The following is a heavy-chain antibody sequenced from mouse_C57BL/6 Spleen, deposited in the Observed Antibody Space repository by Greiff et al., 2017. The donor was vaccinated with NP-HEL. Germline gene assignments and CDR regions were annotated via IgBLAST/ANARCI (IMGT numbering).Heavy chain of an antibody. J-gene: IGHJ3*01. D-gene: IGHD2-5*01. CDR2: ISDGGSYT. Sequence: EVKLVESGGGLVKSGGSLKLSCAASGFTFSSYAMSWVRQTPEKRPEWVATISDGGSYTDYPDNVKGRFTISRDNAKNNLYLQMSHLKSEDTAMYYCARNSNYSWFAYWGQGTLVTVSA. CDR3: ARNSNYSWFAY. V-gene: IGHV5-4*03. CDR1: GFTFSSYA.